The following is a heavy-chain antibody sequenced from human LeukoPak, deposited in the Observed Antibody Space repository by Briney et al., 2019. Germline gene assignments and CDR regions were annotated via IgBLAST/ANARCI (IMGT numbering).Heavy chain of an antibody. CDR3: GYCSSTSCYHPIQLDY. D-gene: IGHD2-2*01. V-gene: IGHV4-39*01. CDR2: IYYSGST. J-gene: IGHJ4*02. Sequence: SETLSLTCTVSGGSISSSSYYWGWIRQPPGKGLEWIGSIYYSGSTYYNPSLKSRVTISVDTSKNQFSLKLSSVTAADTAVYYCGYCSSTSCYHPIQLDYWGQGTLVTVSS. CDR1: GGSISSSSYY.